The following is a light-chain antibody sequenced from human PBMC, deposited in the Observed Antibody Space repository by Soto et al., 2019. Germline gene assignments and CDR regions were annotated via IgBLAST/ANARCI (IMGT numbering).Light chain of an antibody. J-gene: IGLJ1*01. CDR1: SSDVGGYNY. CDR3: CAYGGSSFV. Sequence: QSVLTQPRSVSGSPGQSVTISCTGTSSDVGGYNYVSWYQQHPGRAPKFMIYDVTKRPSGFPDRFSGSKSGNTASLTISGLQDEDDSDYYCCAYGGSSFVFGTGTKLTVL. CDR2: DVT. V-gene: IGLV2-11*01.